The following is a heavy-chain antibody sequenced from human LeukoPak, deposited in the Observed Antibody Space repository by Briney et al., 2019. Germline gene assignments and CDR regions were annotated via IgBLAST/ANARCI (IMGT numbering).Heavy chain of an antibody. V-gene: IGHV4-61*01. D-gene: IGHD3-22*01. Sequence: SETLSLTCTVSGGSVSSGSYYWSWVRQPPGKGLEWIGYIYYSGSTNYNPSLKSRVTISVDTSKNQFSLKLSSVTAADTAVYYCARAANYYDSSGYYWGFFDYWGQGTLVTVSS. CDR1: GGSVSSGSYY. CDR2: IYYSGST. J-gene: IGHJ4*02. CDR3: ARAANYYDSSGYYWGFFDY.